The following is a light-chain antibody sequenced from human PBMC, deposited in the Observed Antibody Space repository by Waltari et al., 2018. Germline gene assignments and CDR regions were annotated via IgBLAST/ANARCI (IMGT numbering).Light chain of an antibody. CDR3: QPAYSFPFP. V-gene: IGKV1D-12*01. CDR1: QGISIW. J-gene: IGKJ4*01. Sequence: DIQMTQSPSSVSASVGDTVTITRRASQGISIWLAWYQQRPGRAPNLLIYGASSLQSAVPSRFSGSGSGTDFTLTITSLQPEDFAAYDCQPAYSFPFPFGGGTRVEI. CDR2: GAS.